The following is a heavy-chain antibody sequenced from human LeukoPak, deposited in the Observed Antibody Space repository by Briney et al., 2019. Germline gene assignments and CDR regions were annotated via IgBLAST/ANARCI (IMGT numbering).Heavy chain of an antibody. J-gene: IGHJ5*02. CDR1: GFTFSDYW. D-gene: IGHD3-22*01. CDR2: IKGDGSET. V-gene: IGHV3-74*01. Sequence: GGSLRLSCAASGFTFSDYWMHWVRHVPGKGVVWVSRIKGDGSETNYADSVKGRFTISRDNAKNTLFLQMNSLRVEDTAVYYCVRGQIGVSVIVHWGQGTLVTVSS. CDR3: VRGQIGVSVIVH.